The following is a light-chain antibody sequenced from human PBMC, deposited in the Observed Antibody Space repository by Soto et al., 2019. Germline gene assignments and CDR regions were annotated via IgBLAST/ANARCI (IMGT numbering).Light chain of an antibody. V-gene: IGLV2-14*01. CDR2: EVS. CDR3: SSYTTSNTPLYV. J-gene: IGLJ1*01. Sequence: QSVLTQPPSVSGAPGQRVTISCTGSSSNIGAGHDVHWYQQHPGKAPKLMIYEVSNRPSGVSNRFSGSQSGNTASLTISGLQAEDEANYYCSSYTTSNTPLYVFGTGTKLTVL. CDR1: SSNIGAGHD.